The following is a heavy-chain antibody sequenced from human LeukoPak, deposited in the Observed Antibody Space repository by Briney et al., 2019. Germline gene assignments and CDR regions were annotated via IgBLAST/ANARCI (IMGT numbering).Heavy chain of an antibody. V-gene: IGHV4-4*07. CDR2: IYTSGST. CDR1: GGSISSYH. D-gene: IGHD2-21*02. CDR3: ARSSVTDSYYYYYYMDV. J-gene: IGHJ6*03. Sequence: SETLSLTCTVSGGSISSYHWNWIRQPAGKGLEWIGRIYTSGSTNYHPSLKSRVSMSLDTSKNQFSLRLSSVTAADTAVYYCARSSVTDSYYYYYYMDVWGKGTTVTVSS.